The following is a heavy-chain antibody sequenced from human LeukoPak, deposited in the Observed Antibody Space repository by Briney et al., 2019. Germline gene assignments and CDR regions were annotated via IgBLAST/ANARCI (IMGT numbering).Heavy chain of an antibody. CDR2: IYYSGST. CDR3: ARERSSAVAFDY. CDR1: GGSISSSSYH. Sequence: SETLSLTCTVSGGSISSSSYHWGWIRQPPGKGLEWIGSIYYSGSTYYNPSLKSRVTISVDTSKNQFSLKLSSVTAADTAVYYCARERSSAVAFDYWGQGTLVTVSS. D-gene: IGHD2-2*01. J-gene: IGHJ4*02. V-gene: IGHV4-39*07.